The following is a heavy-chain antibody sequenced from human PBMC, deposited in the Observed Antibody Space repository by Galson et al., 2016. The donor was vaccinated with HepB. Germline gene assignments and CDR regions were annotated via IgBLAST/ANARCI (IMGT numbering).Heavy chain of an antibody. CDR2: ISASGSIR. D-gene: IGHD3-10*01. Sequence: SLRLSCAASGFRSDDYYISWIRQTQGKGLEWISFISASGSIRHNADSVNGRFTISRDIARNSVHLQMSGLTVEDTALYYCARGLILPPFDLWGQGTLVIVSS. CDR3: ARGLILPPFDL. J-gene: IGHJ5*02. CDR1: GFRSDDYY. V-gene: IGHV3-11*04.